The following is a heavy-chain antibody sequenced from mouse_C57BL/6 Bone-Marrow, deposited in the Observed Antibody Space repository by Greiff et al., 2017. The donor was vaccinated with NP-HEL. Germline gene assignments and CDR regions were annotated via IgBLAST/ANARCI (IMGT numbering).Heavy chain of an antibody. CDR1: GYTFTNYW. J-gene: IGHJ4*01. CDR3: AISNYGYAMDY. CDR2: IYPGGGYT. D-gene: IGHD2-5*01. Sequence: VQLQQSGAELVRPGTSVKMSCKASGYTFTNYWIGWAKQRPGHGLEWIGDIYPGGGYTNYNEKFKGKAPLTADKSSSTAYMQFSSLTSEDSAIYYCAISNYGYAMDYWGQGTSVTVSS. V-gene: IGHV1-63*01.